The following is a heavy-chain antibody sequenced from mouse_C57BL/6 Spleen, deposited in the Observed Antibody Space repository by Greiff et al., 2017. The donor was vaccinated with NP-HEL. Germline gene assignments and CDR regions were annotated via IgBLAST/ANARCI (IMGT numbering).Heavy chain of an antibody. CDR3: ARSYYGSSYYAMDY. V-gene: IGHV1-50*01. Sequence: QVQLQQPGAELVKPGASVKLSCKASGYTFTSYWMQWVKQRPGQGLEWIGEIDPSDSYTNYNQKFKGKATLTVDTSSSTAYMQLSSLTSEDSAVYYCARSYYGSSYYAMDYWGQGTSVTVSS. J-gene: IGHJ4*01. CDR1: GYTFTSYW. CDR2: IDPSDSYT. D-gene: IGHD1-1*01.